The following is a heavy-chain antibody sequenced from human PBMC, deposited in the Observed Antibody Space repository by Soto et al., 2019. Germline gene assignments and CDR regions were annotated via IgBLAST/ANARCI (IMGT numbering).Heavy chain of an antibody. J-gene: IGHJ4*02. CDR3: ARSPSDLSSGHLAY. CDR2: ISSSSSYI. CDR1: GFTFSSYS. V-gene: IGHV3-21*01. Sequence: SLRLSCAASGFTFSSYSMNWVRQAPGKGLEWVSSISSSSSYIYYADSVKGRFTISRDNAKNSLYLQMNSPRAEDTAVYYCARSPSDLSSGHLAYWGQGTLVTVSS. D-gene: IGHD3-22*01.